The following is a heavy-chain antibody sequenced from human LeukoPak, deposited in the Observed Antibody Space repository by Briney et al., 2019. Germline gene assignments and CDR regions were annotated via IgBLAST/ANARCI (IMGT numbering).Heavy chain of an antibody. Sequence: TETLSLTCSVSGRSISSYYWSWLRQPAGKGLEWIGRFYGSGTTDYNPSLKSRVPMSVDTSKNQFSLKLWSVTAADTAVYYCARESKSYDGSGYYHDSWGQGTLVTVSS. CDR2: FYGSGTT. CDR3: ARESKSYDGSGYYHDS. J-gene: IGHJ4*02. D-gene: IGHD3-22*01. CDR1: GRSISSYY. V-gene: IGHV4-4*07.